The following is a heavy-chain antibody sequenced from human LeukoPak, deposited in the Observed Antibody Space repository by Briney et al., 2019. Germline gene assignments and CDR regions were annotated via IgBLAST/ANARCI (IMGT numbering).Heavy chain of an antibody. CDR1: GFTFSDYY. J-gene: IGHJ4*02. D-gene: IGHD5-18*01. CDR3: ASSRGYSYGYPFDY. V-gene: IGHV3-11*04. CDR2: ISSSGSTI. Sequence: PGGSLRLSCAASGFTFSDYYTSWIRQAPGKGLEWVSYISSSGSTIYYADSVKGRFTISRDNAKNSLYLQMNSLRDEDTAVFYCASSRGYSYGYPFDYWGQGTLVTVSS.